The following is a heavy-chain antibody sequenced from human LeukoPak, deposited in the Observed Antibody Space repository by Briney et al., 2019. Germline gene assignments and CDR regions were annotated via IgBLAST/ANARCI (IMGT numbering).Heavy chain of an antibody. CDR3: ARDRRPYCTGGSCFGWFDP. D-gene: IGHD2-15*01. V-gene: IGHV4-31*03. CDR2: IYYSGST. CDR1: GGSISSGGYY. Sequence: SETLSLTCTVSGGSISSGGYYWNWIRQHPGKGLEWIGYIYYSGSTHYNPSLQSRLTISVDTSMNQFSLRLRSVTAADTAVYYCARDRRPYCTGGSCFGWFDPWGQGTLVTVSS. J-gene: IGHJ5*02.